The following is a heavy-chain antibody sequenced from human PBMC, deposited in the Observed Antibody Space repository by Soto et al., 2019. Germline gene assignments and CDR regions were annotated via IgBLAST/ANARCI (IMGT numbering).Heavy chain of an antibody. Sequence: SEALCLTCAVSGGSISSGGYSWSWVRQPPGKGLEWIGYIYHSGSTYYDPSLKSRVTTSVDRSKNQFSLKLSSVTAADTAVYYCATTVGATSRAFDYWGQGTLVTVSS. CDR1: GGSISSGGYS. V-gene: IGHV4-30-2*01. CDR3: ATTVGATSRAFDY. J-gene: IGHJ4*02. D-gene: IGHD1-26*01. CDR2: IYHSGST.